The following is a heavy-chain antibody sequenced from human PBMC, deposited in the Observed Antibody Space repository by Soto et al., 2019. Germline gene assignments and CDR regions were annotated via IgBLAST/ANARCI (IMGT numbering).Heavy chain of an antibody. CDR3: AMMGDWFGIEYFDS. Sequence: GGSLRLSCVASGITFANSDMSWVRQAPGKGLEWVADIIRSGVRTYYADSVKGRFTISRDNSKNTLYLQMNSLRAEDTAIYYCAMMGDWFGIEYFDSWGQGVLVTVSS. V-gene: IGHV3-23*01. CDR2: IIRSGVRT. CDR1: GITFANSD. J-gene: IGHJ4*02. D-gene: IGHD3-10*01.